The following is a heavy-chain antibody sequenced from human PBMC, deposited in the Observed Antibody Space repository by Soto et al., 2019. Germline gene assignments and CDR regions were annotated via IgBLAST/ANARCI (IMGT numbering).Heavy chain of an antibody. J-gene: IGHJ6*02. V-gene: IGHV3-15*07. CDR1: GFTFSNAW. CDR3: TTEVVVAATNYYGMDV. CDR2: IKSKTDGGTT. Sequence: GGSLRLSCAASGFTFSNAWMNWVRQAPGKGLEWVGRIKSKTDGGTTDYAAPVKGRFTISRDDSKNTLYLQMNSLKTEDTAVYHCTTEVVVAATNYYGMDVWGQGTTVTVSS. D-gene: IGHD2-15*01.